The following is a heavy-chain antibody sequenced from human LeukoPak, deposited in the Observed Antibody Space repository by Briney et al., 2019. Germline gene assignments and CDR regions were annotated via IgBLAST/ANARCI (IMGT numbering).Heavy chain of an antibody. V-gene: IGHV3-48*03. J-gene: IGHJ5*02. Sequence: GVSLRLSCAASGFTFSSYEMNWVRQAPGKGLEWVSYISSSGSSISYADSVKGRFTISRDNAKNSLYLQMNSLRAEDTAVYYCARLQEDYDFWSGSRAWFDPWGQGTLVTVSS. CDR2: ISSSGSSI. CDR3: ARLQEDYDFWSGSRAWFDP. CDR1: GFTFSSYE. D-gene: IGHD3-3*01.